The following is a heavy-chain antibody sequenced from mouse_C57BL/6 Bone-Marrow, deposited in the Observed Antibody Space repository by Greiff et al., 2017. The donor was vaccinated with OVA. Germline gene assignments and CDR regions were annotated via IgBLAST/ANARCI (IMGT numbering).Heavy chain of an antibody. V-gene: IGHV5-6*02. D-gene: IGHD2-5*01. CDR3: ERRTYYSNYLAWLAY. CDR1: GFTFSSYG. J-gene: IGHJ3*01. CDR2: ISSGGSYT. Sequence: EVMLVASGGDLVQPGGSLKLSCAASGFTFSSYGMSWVRQTPDKRLEWVATISSGGSYTYYPDSVKGRFAISRDNAKNTLYLQMSSLKSEDTDMYYCERRTYYSNYLAWLAYWGQGTLVTVSA.